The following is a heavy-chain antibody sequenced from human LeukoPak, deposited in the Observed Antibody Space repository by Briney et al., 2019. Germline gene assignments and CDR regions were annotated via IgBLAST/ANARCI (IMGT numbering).Heavy chain of an antibody. J-gene: IGHJ3*02. Sequence: QPGGSLRLSCAASEFSVGSNYMTWVRQAPGKGLEWVSLIYSGGSTYYADSVKGRFTISRDNSKNTLYLQMNSLRAEDTAVYFCARGPYSYDSSGAFDIWGQGTMVTVSS. V-gene: IGHV3-66*01. CDR3: ARGPYSYDSSGAFDI. CDR2: IYSGGST. CDR1: EFSVGSNY. D-gene: IGHD3-22*01.